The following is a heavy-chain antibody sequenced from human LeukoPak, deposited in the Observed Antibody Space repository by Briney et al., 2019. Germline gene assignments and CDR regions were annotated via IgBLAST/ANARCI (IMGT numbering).Heavy chain of an antibody. Sequence: SPSETLSLTCTVSGGSISSGDYCWSWIRQPPGKGLEWIGYIYYSGSTYYNPSLKSRVTISVDTSKNQFSLKLSSVTAADTAVYYCARDLYGDYPDPWGQGTLVTVSS. CDR2: IYYSGST. D-gene: IGHD4-17*01. V-gene: IGHV4-30-4*01. CDR3: ARDLYGDYPDP. J-gene: IGHJ5*02. CDR1: GGSISSGDYC.